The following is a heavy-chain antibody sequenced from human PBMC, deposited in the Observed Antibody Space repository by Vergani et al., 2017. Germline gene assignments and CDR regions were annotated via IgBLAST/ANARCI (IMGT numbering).Heavy chain of an antibody. J-gene: IGHJ6*03. CDR1: GDSIRSGVYY. Sequence: QVQLQESGPGLVKPSQTLSLTCTVSGDSIRSGVYYWGWIRQHPGQGLEWIGYIYHTGTTYYNPSLESRLTISLDTSENHLSLKLTSVTAADTAVYYCARQKDYYMDVWGKGATVTVS. V-gene: IGHV4-31*03. CDR2: IYHTGTT. CDR3: ARQKDYYMDV.